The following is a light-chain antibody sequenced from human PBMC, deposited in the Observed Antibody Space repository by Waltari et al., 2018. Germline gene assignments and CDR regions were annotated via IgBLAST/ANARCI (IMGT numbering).Light chain of an antibody. Sequence: ATLSCRASESISKYLAWYQQKPGQAPRLLIYHASSRSSGIPDRFSGSGFGTDFSLTINRLEPEDFAVYYCQHYVNLPATFGQGTKLEIK. CDR1: ESISKY. J-gene: IGKJ1*01. CDR3: QHYVNLPAT. CDR2: HAS. V-gene: IGKV3-20*01.